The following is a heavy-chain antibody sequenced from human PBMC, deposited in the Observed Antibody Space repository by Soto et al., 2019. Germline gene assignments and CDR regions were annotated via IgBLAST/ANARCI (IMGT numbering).Heavy chain of an antibody. CDR2: IYHSGST. CDR3: ARDGVTMVRGGVYYYYGMDV. CDR1: GGSISSSDW. J-gene: IGHJ6*02. Sequence: SETLSLTCAVSGGSISSSDWWSWVRQPPGKGLEWIGEIYHSGSTNYNPSPKSRVTISVDKSKNQFSLKLSSVTAADTAVYYCARDGVTMVRGGVYYYYGMDVWDQGTTVTVSS. V-gene: IGHV4-4*02. D-gene: IGHD3-10*01.